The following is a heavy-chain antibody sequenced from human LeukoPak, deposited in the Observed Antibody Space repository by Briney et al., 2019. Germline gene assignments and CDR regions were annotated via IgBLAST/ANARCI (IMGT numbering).Heavy chain of an antibody. Sequence: GASVKVSCKASGGTFSSYAISWERQAPGQGLEWMGRIIPIFGTANYAQKFQGRVTITTDESTSTAYMELSSLRSEDTAVYYCATDGYSGSFPPYFDYWGQGTLVTVSS. D-gene: IGHD1-26*01. V-gene: IGHV1-69*05. CDR1: GGTFSSYA. CDR2: IIPIFGTA. CDR3: ATDGYSGSFPPYFDY. J-gene: IGHJ4*02.